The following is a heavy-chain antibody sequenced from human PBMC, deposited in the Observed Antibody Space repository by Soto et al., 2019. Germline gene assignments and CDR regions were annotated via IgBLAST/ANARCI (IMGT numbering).Heavy chain of an antibody. CDR2: IYHSGST. CDR1: GGSISSGGYS. D-gene: IGHD5-12*01. J-gene: IGHJ4*02. V-gene: IGHV4-30-2*01. CDR3: ARGWDGYNFPPFDY. Sequence: QLQLQESGSGLVKPSQTLSLTCAVSGGSISSGGYSWSWIRQPPGKGLEWNGYIYHSGSTYYNPSLKSRVTISVDRSKNQFSLKLSSVTAADTAVYYCARGWDGYNFPPFDYWGQGTLVTVSS.